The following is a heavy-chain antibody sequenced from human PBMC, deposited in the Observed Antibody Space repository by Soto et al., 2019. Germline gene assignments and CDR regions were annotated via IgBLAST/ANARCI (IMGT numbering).Heavy chain of an antibody. Sequence: QVQLVQSGAEVKKPGSSVKVSCTASGGTFRSYSINWVRQAPGQGLEWMGRIIPRFGAANYAQKFRDRVTFTADESTTAAYMEMTRLKSDDPAVYYCARGHTYAYWFDPWGQGTLVNVSS. CDR3: ARGHTYAYWFDP. CDR1: GGTFRSYS. D-gene: IGHD3-16*01. CDR2: IIPRFGAA. J-gene: IGHJ5*02. V-gene: IGHV1-69*15.